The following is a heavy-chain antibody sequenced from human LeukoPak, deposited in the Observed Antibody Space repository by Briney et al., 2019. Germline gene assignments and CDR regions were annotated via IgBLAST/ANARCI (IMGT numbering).Heavy chain of an antibody. J-gene: IGHJ3*02. Sequence: SETLSLTCAVYGGSFSGYYWSWIRQPPGKGLEWIGEINHSGRNNYNPSLKRRVTISVDTSKNQFSLKLSSVTAADTAVYHCARRSQLEYYDFWSGYLFDIWGQGTMVTVSS. CDR1: GGSFSGYY. D-gene: IGHD3-3*01. V-gene: IGHV4-34*01. CDR2: INHSGRN. CDR3: ARRSQLEYYDFWSGYLFDI.